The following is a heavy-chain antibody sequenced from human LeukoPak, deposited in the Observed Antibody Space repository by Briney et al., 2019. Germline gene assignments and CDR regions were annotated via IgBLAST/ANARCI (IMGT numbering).Heavy chain of an antibody. D-gene: IGHD6-13*01. CDR2: IWYDGGNI. V-gene: IGHV3-33*01. CDR3: ARDGDFTKQLATGCFDY. J-gene: IGHJ4*02. CDR1: GFSFSTFV. Sequence: PGGSLRLSCAASGFSFSTFVMHWVRQAPGKGLEWVALIWYDGGNIFYADSVKGRFTISRDNSKNTPYLQMNSLRDEDTAVYYCARDGDFTKQLATGCFDYWGQGSLVTVSS.